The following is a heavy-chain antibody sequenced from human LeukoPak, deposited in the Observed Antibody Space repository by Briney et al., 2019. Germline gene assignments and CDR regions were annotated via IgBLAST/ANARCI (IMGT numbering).Heavy chain of an antibody. Sequence: PGGSLRLSCAVSGFTFSNYGMHWVRQAPGKGLEWVAVIWHDGSNTYYADSVKGRFLLSRDNSLNTLYLQMNSLRAEDTAVYYCARAPTVTTPYYYYYGMDVWGQGTTVTVSS. CDR3: ARAPTVTTPYYYYYGMDV. V-gene: IGHV3-33*08. CDR1: GFTFSNYG. D-gene: IGHD4-11*01. J-gene: IGHJ6*02. CDR2: IWHDGSNT.